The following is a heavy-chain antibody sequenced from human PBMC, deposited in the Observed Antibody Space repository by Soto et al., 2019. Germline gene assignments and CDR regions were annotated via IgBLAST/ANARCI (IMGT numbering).Heavy chain of an antibody. D-gene: IGHD7-27*01. CDR3: ARDSNLGFDP. CDR2: ISSDGSSI. V-gene: IGHV3-74*01. Sequence: PGGSLRLSCAASGFTFSSYWMHWVRQAPGKGLMWVSHISSDGSSISYADSVKGRFTISRDNAKDTLYLQMTSLRADDTAVYYCARDSNLGFDPWGQGTLVTVSS. J-gene: IGHJ5*02. CDR1: GFTFSSYW.